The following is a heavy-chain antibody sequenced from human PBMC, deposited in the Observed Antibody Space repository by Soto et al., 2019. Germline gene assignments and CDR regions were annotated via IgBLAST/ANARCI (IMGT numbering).Heavy chain of an antibody. V-gene: IGHV4-59*01. CDR1: GDSISSYY. CDR3: ARIRMGSRYSEY. J-gene: IGHJ4*02. CDR2: IYYSGST. Sequence: ETLSLTCAVSGDSISSYYWSWIRQPPGKGLEWIGYIYYSGSTNYNPSLKSRVSISVDTSKNQFSLKLSSVTAADTVVYYCARIRMGSRYSEYWGQGIPVTVSS. D-gene: IGHD6-13*01.